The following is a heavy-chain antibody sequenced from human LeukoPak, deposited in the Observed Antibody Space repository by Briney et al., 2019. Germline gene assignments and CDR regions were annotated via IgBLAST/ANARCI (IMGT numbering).Heavy chain of an antibody. J-gene: IGHJ3*02. Sequence: GGSLRLSCAASGFTFSTYAMSWVRQAPGEGLKWVSYISRSGSTIYYADSVKGRFPISRDNAKNSLYLQMNSLRVEDTAVYYCARGRPGAFDIWGQGTMVTVSS. CDR1: GFTFSTYA. CDR3: ARGRPGAFDI. V-gene: IGHV3-48*03. CDR2: ISRSGSTI.